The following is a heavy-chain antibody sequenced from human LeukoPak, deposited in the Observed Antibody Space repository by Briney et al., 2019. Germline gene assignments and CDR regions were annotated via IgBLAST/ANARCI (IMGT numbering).Heavy chain of an antibody. CDR3: ARDPAGASSSWYYFDN. V-gene: IGHV3-21*04. Sequence: GGSLRLSCAASGFTLSGYSMPWVRQAPGKGLECVSFITSSSNYIYYADSVKGRFTISRDTAKNSLYLQMSSLRTEDTAMYYCARDPAGASSSWYYFDNWGQGTLVTVSS. CDR1: GFTLSGYS. J-gene: IGHJ4*02. CDR2: ITSSSNYI. D-gene: IGHD6-13*01.